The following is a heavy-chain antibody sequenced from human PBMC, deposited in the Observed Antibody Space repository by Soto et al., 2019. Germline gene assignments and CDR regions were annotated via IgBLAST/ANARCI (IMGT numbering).Heavy chain of an antibody. Sequence: SVKVSCKASGGTFSSYTISWVRHSPGQGLEWMGRIIPILGIANYAQKFQGRVTITADKSTSTAYMELSSLRPEDTAVYYCACLRSSGYSDLVDYWGQGTLVTVSS. CDR2: IIPILGIA. J-gene: IGHJ4*02. V-gene: IGHV1-69*02. CDR1: GGTFSSYT. D-gene: IGHD3-22*01. CDR3: ACLRSSGYSDLVDY.